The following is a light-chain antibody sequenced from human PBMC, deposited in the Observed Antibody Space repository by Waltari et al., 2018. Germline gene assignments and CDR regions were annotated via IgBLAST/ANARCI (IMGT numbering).Light chain of an antibody. CDR1: QSISIY. CDR2: AVS. Sequence: DIQMTQSLSSLSASLGDSGPLTCQASQSISIYLNWYQQKPGKAPKLLISAVSSLQSGVPSRFSGSGSGTDFALTISSLQPEDCATYYCQQSSRTPPWTFGQGTQVEIK. J-gene: IGKJ1*01. CDR3: QQSSRTPPWT. V-gene: IGKV1-39*01.